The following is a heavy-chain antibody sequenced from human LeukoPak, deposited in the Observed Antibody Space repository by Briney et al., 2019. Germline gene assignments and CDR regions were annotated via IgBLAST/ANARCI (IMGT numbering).Heavy chain of an antibody. D-gene: IGHD3-16*01. CDR1: GFTFSSYA. V-gene: IGHV3-23*01. CDR2: ISGSGGST. Sequence: PGGSLRLSCAASGFTFSSYAMSWVRQAPGRGLEWVTAISGSGGSTYYADSVKGRFTISRDNSKTTLYLQMNSLRTEDTALYYCATELRILSWGVDAFDIWGQGTMVTVSS. J-gene: IGHJ3*02. CDR3: ATELRILSWGVDAFDI.